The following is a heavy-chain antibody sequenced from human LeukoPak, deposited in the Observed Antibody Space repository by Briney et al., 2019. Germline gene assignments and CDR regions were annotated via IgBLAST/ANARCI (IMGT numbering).Heavy chain of an antibody. CDR3: ARDRIDSSGYYLGAFDI. J-gene: IGHJ3*02. Sequence: SETLSLTCTVSGGSISTYYWSWIRQSPGKGLEWIAYIDYRGSTTYNPSLRSRVTISVDTSRNQFSLKLSSVTAADTAVYYCARDRIDSSGYYLGAFDIWGQGTMVTVSS. CDR2: IDYRGST. D-gene: IGHD3-22*01. CDR1: GGSISTYY. V-gene: IGHV4-59*01.